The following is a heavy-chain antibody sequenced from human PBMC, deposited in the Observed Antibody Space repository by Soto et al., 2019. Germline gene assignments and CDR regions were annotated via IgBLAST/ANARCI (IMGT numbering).Heavy chain of an antibody. Sequence: EVHLVESGGGLVQPGGSLRLACAASGFTFSSYSMNWFRQAPGKGLEWVSYISSSSSTIYYAGSVKGRFTISRDNAKNTLNLQTNSLRAEYTAVYYCAREGHPLHWFDPWGQGTLVTVSS. CDR2: ISSSSSTI. V-gene: IGHV3-48*01. CDR3: AREGHPLHWFDP. CDR1: GFTFSSYS. J-gene: IGHJ5*02.